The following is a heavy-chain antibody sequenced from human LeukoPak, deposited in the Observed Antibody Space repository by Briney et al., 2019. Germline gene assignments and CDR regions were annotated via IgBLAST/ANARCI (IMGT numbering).Heavy chain of an antibody. CDR2: IYYSRSS. CDR1: GGSINSHY. CDR3: ARGTPYWFDP. J-gene: IGHJ5*02. V-gene: IGHV4-59*11. Sequence: SESLSHTCTVSGGSINSHYSSWVREPPGKGLECIGYIYYSRSSNYNPCLKSRVTISVDTYKLQVSLKLSYVTAADTAVYYCARGTPYWFDPWGQGTLVSVSS.